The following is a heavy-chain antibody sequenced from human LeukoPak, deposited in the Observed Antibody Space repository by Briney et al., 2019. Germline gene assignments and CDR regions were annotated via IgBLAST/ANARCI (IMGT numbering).Heavy chain of an antibody. CDR1: GGSINSGAYY. CDR2: IYYSGSN. Sequence: SETLFLACTVSGGSINSGAYYWSWIRQHPGKGLEWIGYIYYSGSNYYNPSLKSRVTISVDTSKNQFSLKLSSVTAADTAVYYCAGCSGGSPIDAFHIWGQGTMVTVSS. J-gene: IGHJ3*02. V-gene: IGHV4-31*03. CDR3: AGCSGGSPIDAFHI. D-gene: IGHD2-15*01.